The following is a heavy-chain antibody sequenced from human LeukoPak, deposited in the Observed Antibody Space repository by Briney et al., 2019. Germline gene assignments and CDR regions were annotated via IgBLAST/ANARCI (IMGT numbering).Heavy chain of an antibody. V-gene: IGHV1-8*01. D-gene: IGHD3-16*01. CDR3: ARGLMGDFLDV. CDR2: MNPNSGNT. J-gene: IGHJ6*04. CDR1: GYTFTSYD. Sequence: GASVKVSCKASGYTFTSYDINWVRQAPGQGLEWMGWMNPNSGNTGYAKKFQGRVTTTTNTTTSTPYIEKRSLRSEDTAVYYCARGLMGDFLDVWGKGTTVTVSS.